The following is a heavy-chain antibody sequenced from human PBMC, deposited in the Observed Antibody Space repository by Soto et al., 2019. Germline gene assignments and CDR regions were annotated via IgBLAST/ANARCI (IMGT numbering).Heavy chain of an antibody. CDR1: GDSVSRYY. V-gene: IGHV4-59*02. D-gene: IGHD3-10*01. Sequence: ETLSLTCTVSGDSVSRYYWNWIRQPPGKGLEWIGYIYNSGSTNYNPSLKSRVTISVDTSKNQFSLTLTSVTAADTAVYYCARAPTYSYGSGTPYYFYAMDVWGQGTTVTVSS. CDR2: IYNSGST. CDR3: ARAPTYSYGSGTPYYFYAMDV. J-gene: IGHJ6*02.